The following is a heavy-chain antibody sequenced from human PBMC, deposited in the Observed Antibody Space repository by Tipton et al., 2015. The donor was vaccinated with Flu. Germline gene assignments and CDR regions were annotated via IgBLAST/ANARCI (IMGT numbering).Heavy chain of an antibody. CDR2: IYNTGLT. V-gene: IGHV4-39*07. J-gene: IGHJ5*02. CDR3: ARGNWNSNYDNWFDP. D-gene: IGHD1-1*01. CDR1: GASVNIENSY. Sequence: TLSLTCTVSGASVNIENSYWVWIRESLGRGLEWIGTIYNTGLTNYNPSLKSRVTVSLDMSKNQFSLNVSLVTAADTATYFCARGNWNSNYDNWFDPWGQGTPVTVSS.